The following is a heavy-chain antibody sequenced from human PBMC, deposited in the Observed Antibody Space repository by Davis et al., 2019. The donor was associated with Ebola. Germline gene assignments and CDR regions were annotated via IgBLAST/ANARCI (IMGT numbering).Heavy chain of an antibody. J-gene: IGHJ5*02. CDR3: ASGWLRGRFDP. Sequence: PSETLSLTCAISGDSVSSGGWNWIRQSPSRGLEWLGRTYYNSKWYNDYAVSVSSRITINPDTSKNQFSLQLNSVTPEDTAVYYCASGWLRGRFDPWGQGTLVTVSS. CDR2: TYYNSKWYN. D-gene: IGHD6-19*01. V-gene: IGHV6-1*01. CDR1: GDSVSSGG.